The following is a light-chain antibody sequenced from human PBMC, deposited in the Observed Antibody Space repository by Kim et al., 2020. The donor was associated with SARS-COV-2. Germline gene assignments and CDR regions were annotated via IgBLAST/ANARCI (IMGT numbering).Light chain of an antibody. V-gene: IGLV3-19*01. Sequence: VALGPTVTITFQDDSLRNYDATSYQQKPGQAPILVIYGKNNRPSGIPDRFAGSSSGNTSSLIITGTQAGDEADYYCNSRDSNDNVVFGGGTQLTVL. CDR1: SLRNYD. CDR2: GKN. J-gene: IGLJ2*01. CDR3: NSRDSNDNVV.